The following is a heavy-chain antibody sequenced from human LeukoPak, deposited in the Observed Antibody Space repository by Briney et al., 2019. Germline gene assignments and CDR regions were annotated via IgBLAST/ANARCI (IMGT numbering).Heavy chain of an antibody. CDR3: ARGGGGLGYSYGSRYNWFDP. D-gene: IGHD5-18*01. CDR2: IYYSGST. J-gene: IGHJ5*02. Sequence: SETLSLTCTVSGYSINSGYYWSWIRQPPGKRLEWIGSIYYSGSTYSNPTLKSRLTISVDTSKNQISLKLSSVTAADTAVYYCARGGGGLGYSYGSRYNWFDPWGQGTLVTVSS. V-gene: IGHV4-38-2*02. CDR1: GYSINSGYY.